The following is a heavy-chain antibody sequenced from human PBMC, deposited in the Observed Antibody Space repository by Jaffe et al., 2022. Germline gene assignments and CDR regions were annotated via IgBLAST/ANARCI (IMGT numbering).Heavy chain of an antibody. CDR1: GFSLSNARMG. Sequence: QVTLKESGPVLVKPTETLTLTCTVSGFSLSNARMGVSWIRQPPGKALEWLAHIFSNDEKSYSTSLKSRLTISKDTSKSQVVLTMTNMDPVDTATYYCARAYSSGWYGYYYYYMDVWGKGTTVTVSS. V-gene: IGHV2-26*01. CDR3: ARAYSSGWYGYYYYYMDV. J-gene: IGHJ6*03. D-gene: IGHD6-19*01. CDR2: IFSNDEK.